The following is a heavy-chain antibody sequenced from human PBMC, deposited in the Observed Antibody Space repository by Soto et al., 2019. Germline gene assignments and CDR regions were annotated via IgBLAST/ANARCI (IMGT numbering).Heavy chain of an antibody. CDR3: ATGIRSSGSSRGYDV. V-gene: IGHV3-23*01. CDR1: GFTFSSYA. Sequence: EVQLLESGGGLVQPGGSLRLSCAASGFTFSSYAMSWVRQAPGKGLEWVSGISGSGGNTNYADSGKGRFTISGDNSKNTRYSQLNSLSAEDTAVYYCATGIRSSGSSRGYDVWGKGTTVTVSS. D-gene: IGHD3-22*01. CDR2: ISGSGGNT. J-gene: IGHJ6*04.